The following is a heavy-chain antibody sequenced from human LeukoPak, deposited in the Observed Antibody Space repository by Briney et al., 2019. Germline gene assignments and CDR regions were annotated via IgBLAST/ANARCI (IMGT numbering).Heavy chain of an antibody. D-gene: IGHD6-19*01. J-gene: IGHJ6*03. V-gene: IGHV4-61*02. CDR1: GGSISSGNYY. Sequence: SQTLSLTCTVSGGSISSGNYYYSWIRQPAGKGLEWLGRIYTSGTTNYNPSLKSRVTISVDTSKNQFSLKLSSVTAADTAVYYCASGGPGYSSGWYPNYYYYYYMDVWGKGTTVTISS. CDR3: ASGGPGYSSGWYPNYYYYYYMDV. CDR2: IYTSGTT.